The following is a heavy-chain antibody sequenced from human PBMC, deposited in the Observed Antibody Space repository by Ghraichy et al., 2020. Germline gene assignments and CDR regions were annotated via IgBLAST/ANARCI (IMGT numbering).Heavy chain of an antibody. V-gene: IGHV4-34*01. CDR3: ARGLLADGKEMAKYGMDV. CDR2: INHIGST. Sequence: SETLSLTCAVYGGSFSGYCWTWIRQPPGKGLEWIGEINHIGSTNYNPSLKSRATISVDTSKNQFSLKLSSVTAADTAVYYCARGLLADGKEMAKYGMDVWGQGTTVTVSS. J-gene: IGHJ6*02. CDR1: GGSFSGYC. D-gene: IGHD5-24*01.